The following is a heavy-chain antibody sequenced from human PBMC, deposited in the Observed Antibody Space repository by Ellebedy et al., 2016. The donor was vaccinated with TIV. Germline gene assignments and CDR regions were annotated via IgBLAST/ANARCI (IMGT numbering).Heavy chain of an antibody. CDR3: GRGRGYASTGRVYYFDY. V-gene: IGHV1-8*01. Sequence: AASVKVSCKASGYTFTDFDINWVRQATGQGLEWVGWMNHNSGNTGSAQKFQGRVTMTRDSSISTAYMELSSLRSEDTAVYYCGRGRGYASTGRVYYFDYWGQGSLVTVSS. D-gene: IGHD2-15*01. J-gene: IGHJ4*02. CDR2: MNHNSGNT. CDR1: GYTFTDFD.